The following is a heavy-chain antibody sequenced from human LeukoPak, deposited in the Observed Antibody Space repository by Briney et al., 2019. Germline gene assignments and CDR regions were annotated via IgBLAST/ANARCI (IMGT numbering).Heavy chain of an antibody. CDR1: GGSFSSYY. J-gene: IGHJ3*02. Sequence: SETLSLTCTVSGGSFSSYYWSWIRQPPGKGLEWIGYVYYSGTTNYNPSLKSRVTISVDTSKTQFSLKLTSVTAADTAIYYCARVGGMLTINNEAFDIWGQGTVVTVS. CDR2: VYYSGTT. CDR3: ARVGGMLTINNEAFDI. V-gene: IGHV4-59*01. D-gene: IGHD5-24*01.